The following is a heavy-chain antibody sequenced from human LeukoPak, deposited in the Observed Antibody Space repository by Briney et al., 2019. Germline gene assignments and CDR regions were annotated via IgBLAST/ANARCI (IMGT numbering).Heavy chain of an antibody. V-gene: IGHV3-33*01. J-gene: IGHJ4*02. CDR2: IWYDGSNK. CDR1: GFTFSSYG. CDR3: ARDQTGTLLYLVY. D-gene: IGHD1-1*01. Sequence: GGSLRLSCAASGFTFSSYGVHWVRQAPGKGLEWVAVIWYDGSNKYYADSVKGRFTISRDNSKNTLYLQMNSLRAEDTAVYYCARDQTGTLLYLVYWGQGTLVTVSS.